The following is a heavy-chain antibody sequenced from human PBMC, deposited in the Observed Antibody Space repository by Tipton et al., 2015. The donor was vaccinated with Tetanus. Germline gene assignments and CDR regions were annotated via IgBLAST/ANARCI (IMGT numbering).Heavy chain of an antibody. CDR1: GFTVSRNY. CDR3: AVSSGGVEPYYFDY. J-gene: IGHJ4*02. V-gene: IGHV3-53*01. D-gene: IGHD2-15*01. CDR2: IYSGERT. Sequence: SLRLSCAGSGFTVSRNYMSWVRQAPEKGLEWVSVIYSGERTYYADSVKGRFTISRDNSKNTVFLQMDSLRAEDTAVYYCAVSSGGVEPYYFDYWGQGTLVTVSS.